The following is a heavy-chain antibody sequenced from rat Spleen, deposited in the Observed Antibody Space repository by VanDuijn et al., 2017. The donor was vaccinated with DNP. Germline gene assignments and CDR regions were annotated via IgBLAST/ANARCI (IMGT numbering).Heavy chain of an antibody. CDR1: GFSLTSYG. D-gene: IGHD1-2*01. CDR2: ISSGGSS. J-gene: IGHJ2*01. V-gene: IGHV2S12*01. Sequence: QVQLKESGPGLVQPSQTLSLTCTVSGFSLTSYGVSWVRQPPGKGLEWIVAISSGGSSYYNSALKSRLSISRDTSKSQVFLKMNSLQTEDTAIYFCAREEPRILSFFSSLFDYWGQGVMVTVSS. CDR3: AREEPRILSFFSSLFDY.